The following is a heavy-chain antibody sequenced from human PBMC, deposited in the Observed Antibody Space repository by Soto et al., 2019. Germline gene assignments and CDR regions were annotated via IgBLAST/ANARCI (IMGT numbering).Heavy chain of an antibody. V-gene: IGHV1-18*01. J-gene: IGHJ6*02. CDR2: ISAYNGNT. CDR3: ATAQYCSSTSCYARALISYYYYGMDV. D-gene: IGHD2-2*01. Sequence: ASVKVSCKASGYTFTSYGISWVRQAPGQGLEWMGWISAYNGNTNYAQKFQGRVTITADESTSTAYMELSSLRSEDTAVYYCATAQYCSSTSCYARALISYYYYGMDVWGQGTTVTVSS. CDR1: GYTFTSYG.